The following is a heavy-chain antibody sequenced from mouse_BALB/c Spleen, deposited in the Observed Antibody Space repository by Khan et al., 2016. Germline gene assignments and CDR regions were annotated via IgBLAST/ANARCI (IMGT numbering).Heavy chain of an antibody. CDR2: IDPANGNT. J-gene: IGHJ4*01. V-gene: IGHV14-3*02. Sequence: VQLQQSGAELVKPGASVKLSCTASGFNIKDTYMHWVKQRPEQGLEWIGRIDPANGNTKYDPKFQGKATITADTSSNTAYLQLSSLTSEDTAVYYCAIFTTGYAMDYGGQGASVTVSS. CDR3: AIFTTGYAMDY. CDR1: GFNIKDTY. D-gene: IGHD1-1*01.